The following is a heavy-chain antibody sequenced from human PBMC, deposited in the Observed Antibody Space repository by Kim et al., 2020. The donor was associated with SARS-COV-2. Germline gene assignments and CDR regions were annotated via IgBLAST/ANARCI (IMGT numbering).Heavy chain of an antibody. CDR2: ISYDGSNK. J-gene: IGHJ3*02. D-gene: IGHD3-22*01. V-gene: IGHV3-30*04. CDR3: AREVPAYPAYYYDSSGYYYGAFDI. CDR1: GFTFSSYA. Sequence: GGSLRLSCAASGFTFSSYAMHWVRQAPGKGLEWVAVISYDGSNKYYADSVKGRFTISRDNSKNTLYLQMNSLRAEDTAVYYCAREVPAYPAYYYDSSGYYYGAFDIWGQGTMVTVSS.